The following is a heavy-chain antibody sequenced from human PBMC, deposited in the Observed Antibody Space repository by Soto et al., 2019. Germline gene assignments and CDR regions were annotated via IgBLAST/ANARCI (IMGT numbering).Heavy chain of an antibody. J-gene: IGHJ6*02. D-gene: IGHD2-2*01. Sequence: QVQLVQSGAEVKKPGSSVKVSCKASGGTFSSYAISWVRQAPGQGLEWMGGIIPIFGTTNYAQKFQGRVTITADESTSTAYMELSSLRSEDTAVYYCARSGQGYCSSTSCYGYYYGMDVWGQGTTVTVSS. CDR2: IIPIFGTT. V-gene: IGHV1-69*01. CDR1: GGTFSSYA. CDR3: ARSGQGYCSSTSCYGYYYGMDV.